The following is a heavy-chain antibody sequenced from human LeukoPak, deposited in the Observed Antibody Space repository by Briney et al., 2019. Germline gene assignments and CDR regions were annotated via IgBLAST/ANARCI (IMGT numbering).Heavy chain of an antibody. J-gene: IGHJ4*02. Sequence: ASVKVSCKTSEYTFTPSYMHWVRQAPGQGLEWMGSMNPKSGGTKYAQKFQGRVSMTRDTSISTAYMELASLTSDDTAVYSCATGGGGISFDHWGQGTLVTVSS. D-gene: IGHD6-25*01. V-gene: IGHV1-2*02. CDR2: MNPKSGGT. CDR3: ATGGGGISFDH. CDR1: EYTFTPSY.